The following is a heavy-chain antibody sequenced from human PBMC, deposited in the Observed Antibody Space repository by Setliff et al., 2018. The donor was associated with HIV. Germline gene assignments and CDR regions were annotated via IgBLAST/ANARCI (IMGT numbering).Heavy chain of an antibody. D-gene: IGHD3-22*01. CDR3: ARGISRDSSGYYRDEYFQH. V-gene: IGHV1-18*01. CDR2: ISPYNGDT. J-gene: IGHJ1*01. CDR1: GYTFKTYG. Sequence: ASVKVSCKASGYTFKTYGISWVRQAPGQGLEWMGWISPYNGDTRYAQKFQGRVTLTTDTTTNTAYMEVRTLRSDDTAVYYCARGISRDSSGYYRDEYFQHWGQGTLVTSP.